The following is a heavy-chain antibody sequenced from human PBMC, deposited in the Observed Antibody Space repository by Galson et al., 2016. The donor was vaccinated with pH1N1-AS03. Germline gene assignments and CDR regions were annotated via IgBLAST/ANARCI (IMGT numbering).Heavy chain of an antibody. CDR2: IKKDGGEK. J-gene: IGHJ3*02. Sequence: SLRLSCAASGFIFSDYGMSWVRQAPGKGLEWVANIKKDGGEKYYVDSVRGRFTISRDNAKKSIYLQMHSLRAEDTAVYYCARHVTGRGGFDIWGQGTMVTVSS. CDR3: ARHVTGRGGFDI. V-gene: IGHV3-7*01. CDR1: GFIFSDYG. D-gene: IGHD2-21*02.